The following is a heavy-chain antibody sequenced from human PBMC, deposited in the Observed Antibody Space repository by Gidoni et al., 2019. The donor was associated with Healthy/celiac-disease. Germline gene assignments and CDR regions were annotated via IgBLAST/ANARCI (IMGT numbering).Heavy chain of an antibody. CDR3: ARGYRGLADY. V-gene: IGHV4-34*01. Sequence: QVQLQQWGAGLLKPSETLSLTCAVYGGSFSGYYWSWIRQPPGKGLEWIGEINHSGSTNYNPSLKSRVTISVDTSKNQFSLKLSSVTAADTAVYYCARGYRGLADYWGQGTLVTVSS. CDR2: INHSGST. D-gene: IGHD3-10*01. CDR1: GGSFSGYY. J-gene: IGHJ4*02.